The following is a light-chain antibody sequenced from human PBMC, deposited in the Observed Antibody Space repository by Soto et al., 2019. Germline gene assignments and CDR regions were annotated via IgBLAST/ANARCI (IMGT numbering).Light chain of an antibody. CDR2: EVN. Sequence: QSVLTQPPSASGSPGQSVAISCTGTSSDVGGYNYVSWYQQHPGKAPKLMIYEVNKRPSGVPDRFSGSKSGNTASLTVSGPQAEDEADYYSTYYAGSSNVFGNGTKVTVL. V-gene: IGLV2-8*01. CDR1: SSDVGGYNY. CDR3: TYYAGSSNV. J-gene: IGLJ1*01.